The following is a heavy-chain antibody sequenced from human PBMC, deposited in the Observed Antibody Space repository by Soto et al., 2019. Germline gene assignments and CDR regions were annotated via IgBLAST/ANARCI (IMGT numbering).Heavy chain of an antibody. CDR3: ARVDYYGSGSYMVYNWFDP. J-gene: IGHJ5*02. D-gene: IGHD3-10*01. CDR2: IYYSGST. V-gene: IGHV4-59*01. Sequence: SETLSLTCTVSCGSISSYYWSWIRQPPGKGLEWIGYIYYSGSTNYNPSLKSRVTISVDTSKNQFSLKLSSVTAADTAVYYCARVDYYGSGSYMVYNWFDPWGQGTLVTVSS. CDR1: CGSISSYY.